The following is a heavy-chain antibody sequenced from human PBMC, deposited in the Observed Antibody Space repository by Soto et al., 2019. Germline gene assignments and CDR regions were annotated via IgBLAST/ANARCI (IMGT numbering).Heavy chain of an antibody. Sequence: QVQLQESGPGLVKPSQTLSLTCTVSSGSITGDYYWSWIRQPPGKGLEWIGHIYYSGGTFYNPSLKSRVNMSVDTSRNQFSLKLNSVTATDTAVYYCARDPATRYHDSHAYYPHFDPCGQGTLVTVSS. D-gene: IGHD3-22*01. CDR2: IYYSGGT. CDR3: ARDPATRYHDSHAYYPHFDP. J-gene: IGHJ5*02. CDR1: SGSITGDYY. V-gene: IGHV4-30-4*01.